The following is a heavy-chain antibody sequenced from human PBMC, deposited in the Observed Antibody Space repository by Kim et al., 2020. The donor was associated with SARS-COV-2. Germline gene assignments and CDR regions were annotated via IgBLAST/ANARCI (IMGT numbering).Heavy chain of an antibody. J-gene: IGHJ4*02. CDR3: ARGGGGDRFDY. CDR1: GYTFTSYA. CDR2: ISDGSGNT. D-gene: IGHD2-21*02. V-gene: IGHV1-3*01. Sequence: ASVKVSCKASGYTFTSYAMHWVRQAPGQRLEWMGWISDGSGNTKSSQKFQGRVTISRDTSASTAYMEVSSLRSEDTAVYYCARGGGGDRFDYWGQGTLVTVSS.